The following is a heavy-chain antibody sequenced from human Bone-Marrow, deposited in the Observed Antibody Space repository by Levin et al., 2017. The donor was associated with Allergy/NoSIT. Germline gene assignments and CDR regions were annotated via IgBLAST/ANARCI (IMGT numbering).Heavy chain of an antibody. CDR1: GFTFSTYA. CDR2: IGGSGGST. CDR3: ATRTPFYSSNSYEEDF. D-gene: IGHD6-19*01. J-gene: IGHJ4*02. V-gene: IGHV3-23*01. Sequence: GGSLRLSCAASGFTFSTYAMNWVRQTPGKGLEWVSAIGGSGGSTYYADSVKGRFTISRDNSKNTLFLQMNSLRAEDTALYYCATRTPFYSSNSYEEDFWGQGTLVTVSS.